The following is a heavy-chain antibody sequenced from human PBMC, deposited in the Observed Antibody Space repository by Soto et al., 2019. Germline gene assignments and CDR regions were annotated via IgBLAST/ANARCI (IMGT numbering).Heavy chain of an antibody. D-gene: IGHD1-26*01. J-gene: IGHJ6*02. CDR3: AREGAYYYGMDV. CDR2: INPKSGGT. V-gene: IGHV1-2*04. Sequence: ASVKVSCKASGYSFTDYHIHWVRQAPGQGLEWLGRINPKSGGTSTAQKFQGWVTMTTDTSTSTAYMELRSLRSDDTAVYYCAREGAYYYGMDVWGQGTTVTVSS. CDR1: GYSFTDYH.